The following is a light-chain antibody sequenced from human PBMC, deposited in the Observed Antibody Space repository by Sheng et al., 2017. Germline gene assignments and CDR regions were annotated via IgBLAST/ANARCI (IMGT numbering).Light chain of an antibody. CDR3: CSYAVTLYV. V-gene: IGLV2-23*01. Sequence: QSALTQPASVSGSPGQSITISCTGTSSDVGSYNLVSWYQQHPGKAPKLMIYEGSERPSGVSNRFSGSKSGNTASLTISGLQAEDEANYYCCSYAVTLYVLGTGTKVTVL. J-gene: IGLJ1*01. CDR2: EGS. CDR1: SSDVGSYNL.